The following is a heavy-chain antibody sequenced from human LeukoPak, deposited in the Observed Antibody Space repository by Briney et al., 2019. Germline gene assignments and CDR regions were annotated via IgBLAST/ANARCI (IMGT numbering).Heavy chain of an antibody. V-gene: IGHV3-53*01. CDR3: AKDSRYGYRWDYDY. D-gene: IGHD5-18*01. CDR1: GFTVSSNY. Sequence: PGGSLRLSCAASGFTVSSNYMSWVRQAPGKGLEWVSVIYSGGSTYYADSVKGRFTISRDNSKNTLYLQMDSLRVEDTAVYYCAKDSRYGYRWDYDYWGQGTLVTVSS. J-gene: IGHJ4*02. CDR2: IYSGGST.